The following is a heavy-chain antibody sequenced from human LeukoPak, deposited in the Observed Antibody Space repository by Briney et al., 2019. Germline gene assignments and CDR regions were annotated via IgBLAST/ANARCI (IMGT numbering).Heavy chain of an antibody. CDR1: GITFSTYS. Sequence: GGSLRLSCAGSGITFSTYSMNWVRQAPGKGLEWVSSISSSSTYIYYADSVKGRFTISRDNAKNSLYLQMNSLRAEDTAVYYCAKVPRGAGTSSGYWGQGTLVTVSS. V-gene: IGHV3-21*01. D-gene: IGHD3-3*01. CDR3: AKVPRGAGTSSGY. CDR2: ISSSSTYI. J-gene: IGHJ4*02.